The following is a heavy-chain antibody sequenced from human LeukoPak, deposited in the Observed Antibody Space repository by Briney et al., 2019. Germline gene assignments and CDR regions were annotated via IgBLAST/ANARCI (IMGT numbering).Heavy chain of an antibody. V-gene: IGHV1-8*01. CDR2: MNPNSGNT. Sequence: ASVKVSCKASGYTFTSYDINWVRQATGQGLEWMGWMNPNSGNTGYAQKFQGRVTMTRNTSISTAYMELRSLRSDDTAVYYCARVRYFDWLSYYYYYMDVWGKGTTVTVSS. D-gene: IGHD3-9*01. J-gene: IGHJ6*03. CDR3: ARVRYFDWLSYYYYYMDV. CDR1: GYTFTSYD.